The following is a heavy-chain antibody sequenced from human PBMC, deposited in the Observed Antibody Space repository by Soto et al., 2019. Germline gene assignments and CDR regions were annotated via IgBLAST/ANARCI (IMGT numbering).Heavy chain of an antibody. J-gene: IGHJ4*02. D-gene: IGHD3-10*01. CDR1: GFTFSGYA. V-gene: IGHV3-30-3*01. CDR2: ISHDGSTH. CDR3: ARDQRFFYETRSYYRGTGLDY. Sequence: QAQVVESGGGVVQPGRSLRLSCAASGFTFSGYAMHWVRQAPGKGLEWVAAISHDGSTHYYADSVKGRFTISRDNPRDTLYLQMNSLRPEDTAVYYCARDQRFFYETRSYYRGTGLDYWGQGTLATVSS.